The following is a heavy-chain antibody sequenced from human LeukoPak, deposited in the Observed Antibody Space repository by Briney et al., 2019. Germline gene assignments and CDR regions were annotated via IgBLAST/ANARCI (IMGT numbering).Heavy chain of an antibody. Sequence: PGGSLRLSCAASGFTFGSYSMNWVRQAPGKGLEWVSYISSSSSTIFYADSVKGRFTISRDNAKNSLYLQMNSLRDEDTAVYFCARILSGTYYVFDYWGQGTLVTVSS. CDR1: GFTFGSYS. CDR2: ISSSSSTI. CDR3: ARILSGTYYVFDY. J-gene: IGHJ4*02. D-gene: IGHD1-26*01. V-gene: IGHV3-48*02.